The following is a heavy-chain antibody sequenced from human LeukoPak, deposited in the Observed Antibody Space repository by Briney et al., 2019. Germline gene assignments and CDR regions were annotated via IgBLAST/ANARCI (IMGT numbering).Heavy chain of an antibody. CDR2: ISYDGSNK. Sequence: GGSLRLFCAASGFTFSSCAMHWVRQAPGKGLEWVAVISYDGSNKYYADSVKGRFTISRDNSKNTLYLQMNSLRAEDTAVYYCASYSSSWYGFDYWGQGTLVTVSS. J-gene: IGHJ4*02. V-gene: IGHV3-30-3*01. D-gene: IGHD6-13*01. CDR1: GFTFSSCA. CDR3: ASYSSSWYGFDY.